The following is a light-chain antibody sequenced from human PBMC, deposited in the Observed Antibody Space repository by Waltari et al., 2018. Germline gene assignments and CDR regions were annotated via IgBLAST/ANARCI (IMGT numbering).Light chain of an antibody. J-gene: IGLJ2*01. CDR3: TSFTRSGTWV. V-gene: IGLV2-14*02. CDR1: SSDVGSYNL. Sequence: QSALTQPASVSGSPGQSITISCTGTSSDVGSYNLVSWYQQHPGKAPKLIINEVSNRPPGVSNRSSGSKSGNTASRTISGLQAEDEADYYCTSFTRSGTWVSGGGTKLTVL. CDR2: EVS.